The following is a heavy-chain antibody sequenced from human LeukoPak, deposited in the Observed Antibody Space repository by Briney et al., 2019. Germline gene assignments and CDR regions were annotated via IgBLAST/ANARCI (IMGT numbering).Heavy chain of an antibody. Sequence: GGSLRLSCAASGFTFSSYSMNWARQAPGKGLEWVAFIRYDGSNKYYADSVKGRFTISRDNSKNTLYLQMNSLRAEDTAVYYCAKDQFIAARIHNGWAFDYWGQGTLVTVSS. CDR1: GFTFSSYS. J-gene: IGHJ4*02. D-gene: IGHD6-6*01. CDR3: AKDQFIAARIHNGWAFDY. CDR2: IRYDGSNK. V-gene: IGHV3-30*02.